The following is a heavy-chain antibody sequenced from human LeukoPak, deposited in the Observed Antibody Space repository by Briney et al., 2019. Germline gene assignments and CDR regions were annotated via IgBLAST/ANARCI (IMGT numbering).Heavy chain of an antibody. CDR1: GFTFSSNA. CDR3: ARGTGYYYDSSGYYGFFDY. Sequence: GGSLRLSCAASGFTFSSNAMSWVRQAPGKGLEWVSGISGSGGSTYYADSVKGRFTISRDNAKNSLYLQMNSLRAEDTAVYYCARGTGYYYDSSGYYGFFDYWGQGTLVTVSS. CDR2: ISGSGGST. D-gene: IGHD3-22*01. V-gene: IGHV3-23*01. J-gene: IGHJ4*02.